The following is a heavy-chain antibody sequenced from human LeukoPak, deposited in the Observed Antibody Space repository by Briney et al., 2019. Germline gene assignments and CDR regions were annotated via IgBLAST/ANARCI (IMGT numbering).Heavy chain of an antibody. V-gene: IGHV3-11*04. CDR3: AGSGSYKYYFDY. D-gene: IGHD3-10*01. CDR1: GFTFSDYY. Sequence: HGGSLRLSCAASGFTFSDYYMSWIRQAPGNGLDWVPYISSSGSTIYYADSVKGRFTISRDNAKNSLYLQMNSLRAEDTAVYYCAGSGSYKYYFDYWGQGTLVTVSS. CDR2: ISSSGSTI. J-gene: IGHJ4*02.